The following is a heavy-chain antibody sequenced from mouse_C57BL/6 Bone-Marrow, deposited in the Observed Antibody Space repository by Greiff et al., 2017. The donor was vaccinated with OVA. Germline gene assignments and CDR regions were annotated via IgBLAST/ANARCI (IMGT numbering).Heavy chain of an antibody. V-gene: IGHV5-4*01. CDR1: GFTFSSYA. CDR2: ISDGGSYT. D-gene: IGHD2-12*01. CDR3: ARGPYYSPLYWYFDV. Sequence: EVHLVESGGGLVKPGGSLKLSCAASGFTFSSYAMSWVRQTPEKRLEWVATISDGGSYTYSPDNVKGRFTISRDNAKNNLNLQMSHLKSEDTAMYYCARGPYYSPLYWYFDVWGTGTTVTVSS. J-gene: IGHJ1*03.